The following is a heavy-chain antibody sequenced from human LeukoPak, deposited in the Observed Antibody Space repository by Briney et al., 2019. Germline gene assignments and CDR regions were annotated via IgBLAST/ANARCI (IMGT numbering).Heavy chain of an antibody. CDR3: ARDRGWSGKRFDP. CDR1: GFTFSHYW. V-gene: IGHV3-7*04. D-gene: IGHD6-19*01. J-gene: IGHJ5*02. Sequence: GGSLRLSCAASGFTFSHYWMSWVRQAPGRGLEWVANIKQDGSEKFYVDSVKGRFTISRDNAKNSLSLQMNSLRAEDTAVYFCARDRGWSGKRFDPWGQGTLVTVSS. CDR2: IKQDGSEK.